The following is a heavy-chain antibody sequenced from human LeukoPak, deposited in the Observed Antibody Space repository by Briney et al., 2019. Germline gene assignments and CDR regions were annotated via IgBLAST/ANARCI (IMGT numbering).Heavy chain of an antibody. V-gene: IGHV4-59*01. J-gene: IGHJ3*02. CDR3: AREEVPHGFDI. CDR2: IYYSGST. Sequence: PSETLSLTCAASGVSISSYYWSWIRQPPGKGLEYIGYIYYSGSTNYNPSLKSRVTMSLDTSKNQFSLKLSSVTAADTAVYYCAREEVPHGFDIWGQGTRVTVSS. CDR1: GVSISSYY.